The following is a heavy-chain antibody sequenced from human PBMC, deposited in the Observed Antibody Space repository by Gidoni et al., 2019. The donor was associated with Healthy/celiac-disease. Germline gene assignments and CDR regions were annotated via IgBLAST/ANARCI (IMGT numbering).Heavy chain of an antibody. CDR3: ARERYITMVAGELKY. D-gene: IGHD3-10*01. Sequence: EVQLVESGGGLVKPGGSLRLSCAASGFTFSSYSMNWVRQAPGKGLEWVSSISSSSSYIYYADSVKGRFTISRDNAKNSLYLQMNSLRTEDTAVYYCARERYITMVAGELKYWGQGTLVTVSS. CDR2: ISSSSSYI. CDR1: GFTFSSYS. V-gene: IGHV3-21*01. J-gene: IGHJ4*02.